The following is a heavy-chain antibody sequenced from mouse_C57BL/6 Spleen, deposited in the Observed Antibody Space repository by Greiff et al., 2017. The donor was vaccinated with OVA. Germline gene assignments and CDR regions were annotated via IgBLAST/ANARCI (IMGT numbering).Heavy chain of an antibody. Sequence: EVKLMESGGGLVKPGGSLKLSCAASGFTFSDYGMHWVRQAPEKGLEWVAYISSGSSTIYYADTVKGRFTISRDNAKNTLFLQMTSLRSEDTAMYYCATSYYDYDGPDWYFDVWGTGTTVTVSS. D-gene: IGHD2-4*01. CDR3: ATSYYDYDGPDWYFDV. J-gene: IGHJ1*03. CDR1: GFTFSDYG. V-gene: IGHV5-17*01. CDR2: ISSGSSTI.